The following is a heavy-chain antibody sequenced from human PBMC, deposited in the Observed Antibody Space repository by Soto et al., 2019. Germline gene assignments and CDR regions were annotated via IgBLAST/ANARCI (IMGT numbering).Heavy chain of an antibody. V-gene: IGHV3-11*05. CDR1: GFTLSESF. CDR2: ITPSGSYT. Sequence: QVQLVESGGGLVKPGGSLRLSCAASGFTLSESFMSWIRLAPGRGLEWVSYITPSGSYTRYADSVKGRFTISSDDAKNSRYLQMNSLRAGDTALYYCVREAWRTPDSWGQGTLVTVPS. J-gene: IGHJ4*02. CDR3: VREAWRTPDS.